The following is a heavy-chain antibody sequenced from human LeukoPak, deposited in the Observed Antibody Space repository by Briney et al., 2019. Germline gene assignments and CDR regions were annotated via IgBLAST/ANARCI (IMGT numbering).Heavy chain of an antibody. CDR2: ITLSGDTT. CDR3: AKDGDGIQFFDY. CDR1: GFTVSSNY. Sequence: GGSLRLSCAASGFTVSSNYMSWVRQAPGKGLEWVSTITLSGDTTYNADSVRGRFTISRDNSKNTLYLQMNTLRAEDTAVYYCAKDGDGIQFFDYWGQGTLVTVSS. D-gene: IGHD5-24*01. J-gene: IGHJ4*02. V-gene: IGHV3-23*01.